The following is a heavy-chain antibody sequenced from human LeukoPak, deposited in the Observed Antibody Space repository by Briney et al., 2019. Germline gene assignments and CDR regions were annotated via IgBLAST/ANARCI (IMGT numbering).Heavy chain of an antibody. CDR1: GFTFSSYA. CDR2: ISGSGGST. D-gene: IGHD3-10*01. CDR3: AKVMVRGVSAYGMDV. Sequence: PGGSLRLSCAASGFTFSSYAMSWVRQAPGKGLEWVSAISGSGGSTYYADSVKGRFTISRDNSKNTLYLQMNSLRAEDTAVYYCAKVMVRGVSAYGMDVWGQGTTVTVSS. V-gene: IGHV3-23*01. J-gene: IGHJ6*02.